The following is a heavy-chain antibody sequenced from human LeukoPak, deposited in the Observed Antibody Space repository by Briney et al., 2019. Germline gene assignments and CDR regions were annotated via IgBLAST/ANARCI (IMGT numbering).Heavy chain of an antibody. Sequence: GASLQISGEGAGYIFSSYWSGWGRPLGGKGVEWMGIIYPGDSDTRYSPSFQGQLTISAAKSISTAYLQWSSLKASDTAMYYCARARSPGLDSWGQGTLVTVSS. CDR3: ARARSPGLDS. CDR2: IYPGDSDT. CDR1: GYIFSSYW. V-gene: IGHV5-51*01. J-gene: IGHJ4*02. D-gene: IGHD2-15*01.